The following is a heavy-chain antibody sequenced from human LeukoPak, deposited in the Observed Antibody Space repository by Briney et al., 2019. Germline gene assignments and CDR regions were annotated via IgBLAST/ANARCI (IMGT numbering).Heavy chain of an antibody. CDR3: SSSDYVYYFDY. V-gene: IGHV4-39*01. CDR1: GGSIDSSSYY. D-gene: IGHD4/OR15-4a*01. J-gene: IGHJ4*02. CDR2: IYYRGSA. Sequence: SETVSLTCTVSGGSIDSSSYYWGWIRQPPGKGREWIVSIYYRGSAYYDPSLESRFTICVDTSKNQVCVKLSSVTAADTAVYYSSSSDYVYYFDYWGQGTLVTVSS.